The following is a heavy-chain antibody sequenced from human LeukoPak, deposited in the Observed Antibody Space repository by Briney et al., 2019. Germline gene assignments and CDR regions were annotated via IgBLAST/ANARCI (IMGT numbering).Heavy chain of an antibody. J-gene: IGHJ6*03. CDR2: IHITGST. Sequence: PSETLSLTCTVSGDSLTNYYWSWIRQPAGKGLEWIGRIHITGSTNYNPSLKSRVTISIDKSKNQFSLKLSSVTAADTAIYYCARDEYCSSTSCYPYYMDVWGKGTTVTVSS. CDR1: GDSLTNYY. D-gene: IGHD2-2*01. CDR3: ARDEYCSSTSCYPYYMDV. V-gene: IGHV4-4*07.